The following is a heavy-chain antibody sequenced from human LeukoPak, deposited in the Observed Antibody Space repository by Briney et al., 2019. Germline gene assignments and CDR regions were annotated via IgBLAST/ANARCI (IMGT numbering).Heavy chain of an antibody. D-gene: IGHD3-22*01. J-gene: IGHJ4*02. V-gene: IGHV3-9*01. CDR2: ISWNSGSI. Sequence: GRSLRLSCAASGFTFDDYAMHWVRQAPGKGLEWVSGISWNSGSIGYADSVRGRFTTSRDNAKDSLYLQMNSLRAEDTALYYCAKGNYYDLPYYFDYWGQGTLVTVSS. CDR1: GFTFDDYA. CDR3: AKGNYYDLPYYFDY.